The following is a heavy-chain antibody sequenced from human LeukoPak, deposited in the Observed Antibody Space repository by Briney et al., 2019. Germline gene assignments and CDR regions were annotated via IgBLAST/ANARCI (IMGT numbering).Heavy chain of an antibody. D-gene: IGHD5-12*01. J-gene: IGHJ4*02. V-gene: IGHV3-30*03. CDR3: ARSGGYGWDY. CDR2: ISYDGSNK. Sequence: PGGSLRLSCAASGFTFSSYGMHWVRQAPGKGLEWVAVISYDGSNKYYADSVKGRFTISRDNAKNSLFLQINNLRVDDTAVYYCARSGGYGWDYWGQGAVVTVSS. CDR1: GFTFSSYG.